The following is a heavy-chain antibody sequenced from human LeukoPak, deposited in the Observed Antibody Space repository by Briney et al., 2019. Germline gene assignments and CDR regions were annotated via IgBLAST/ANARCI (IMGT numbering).Heavy chain of an antibody. CDR2: ISGSGGST. V-gene: IGHV3-23*01. CDR1: GFTLSSYA. CDR3: AKKDSGYDPIHDY. Sequence: GGSLRLSCAASGFTLSSYAMSWVRQAPGKGLEWVSAISGSGGSTYYADSVKGRFTISRDNSKNTLYLQMGSLRAEDTAVYYCAKKDSGYDPIHDYWGQGTLVTVSS. J-gene: IGHJ4*02. D-gene: IGHD5-12*01.